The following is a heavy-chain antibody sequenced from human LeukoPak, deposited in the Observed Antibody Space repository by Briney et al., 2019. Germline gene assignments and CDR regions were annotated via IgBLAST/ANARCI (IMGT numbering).Heavy chain of an antibody. CDR1: GYTFTNYG. J-gene: IGHJ4*02. D-gene: IGHD4-17*01. Sequence: ASLKVSFKASGYTFTNYGISWVPPAPGQGLGWMGWISAYNGNTNYAQKLQGRVTITTDTSTSTAYMELRSLRSDDTAVYYCAKANDYGDDDYWGQETLVSVSS. V-gene: IGHV1-18*01. CDR3: AKANDYGDDDY. CDR2: ISAYNGNT.